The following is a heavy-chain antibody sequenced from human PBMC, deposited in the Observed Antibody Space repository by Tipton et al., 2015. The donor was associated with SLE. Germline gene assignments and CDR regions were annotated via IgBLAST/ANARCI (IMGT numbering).Heavy chain of an antibody. D-gene: IGHD2-21*02. CDR1: GYSISSGYY. CDR3: ARQLGWGDPFAFDY. V-gene: IGHV4-38-2*01. Sequence: LRLSCAVSGYSISSGYYWGWIRQPPGKGLEWGAGISHTGTTFYNPSLKSRATISLHTAKNQFSLRLSGVTAADTAVYYCARQLGWGDPFAFDYWGQGTLVTVSP. CDR2: ISHTGTT. J-gene: IGHJ4*02.